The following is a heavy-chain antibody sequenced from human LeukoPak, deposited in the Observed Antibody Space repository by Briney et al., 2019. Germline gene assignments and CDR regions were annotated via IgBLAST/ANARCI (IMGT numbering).Heavy chain of an antibody. CDR2: ISSNGSTI. V-gene: IGHV3-48*03. CDR3: AMRGDY. J-gene: IGHJ4*02. CDR1: GFTFSRHQ. Sequence: PGGSLRLSCAASGFTFSRHQMNWVRQAPGRGLEWVSYISSNGSTIYYADSVTGRFTISRDNAKNSLYLQMDSLRAEDTAAYYCAMRGDYWGQGTLVTVSS.